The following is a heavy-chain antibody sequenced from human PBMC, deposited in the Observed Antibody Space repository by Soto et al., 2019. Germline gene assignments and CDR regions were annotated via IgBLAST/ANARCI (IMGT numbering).Heavy chain of an antibody. Sequence: QVQLVQSGAEVKKPGSSVKVSCKASGGTFSSYTISWVRQAPGQGLEWMGRIIPILGIANYAQKFQGRVTITADKSXXTXYXELSSLRSEDTAVYYCARAYCGGACYYTYYYYGMDVWGQGTTVTVSS. CDR1: GGTFSSYT. D-gene: IGHD2-21*02. CDR3: ARAYCGGACYYTYYYYGMDV. V-gene: IGHV1-69*02. CDR2: IIPILGIA. J-gene: IGHJ6*02.